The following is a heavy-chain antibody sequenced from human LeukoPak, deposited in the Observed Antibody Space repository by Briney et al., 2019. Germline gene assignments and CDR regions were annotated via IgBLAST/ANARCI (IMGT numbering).Heavy chain of an antibody. CDR1: GGSISSYY. Sequence: SETLSLTCTVFGGSISSYYWSWIRQPAGKGLEWIGRIYTSGSTNYNPSLKSRVTMSVDTSKNQFTLKLSSVTAADTAVYYCARDLVSSSWGYFDYWGQGTLVTVSS. CDR2: IYTSGST. V-gene: IGHV4-4*07. D-gene: IGHD6-13*01. CDR3: ARDLVSSSWGYFDY. J-gene: IGHJ4*02.